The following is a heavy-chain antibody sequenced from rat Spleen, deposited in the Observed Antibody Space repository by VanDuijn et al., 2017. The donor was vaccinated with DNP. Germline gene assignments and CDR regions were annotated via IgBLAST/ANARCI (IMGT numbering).Heavy chain of an antibody. CDR2: ISYDGTNT. V-gene: IGHV5-7*01. J-gene: IGHJ2*01. Sequence: EVQLVESGGGLVQPGRSLKLSCAVSGLTFSDHNMAWVRQAPTKGLEWVATISYDGTNTYYRDSVKGRFTISRDYAKSTLYLQMDSLRSEDTATYYCASRPPPTRGPFDYWGQGVLVTVSS. CDR1: GLTFSDHN. D-gene: IGHD1-4*01. CDR3: ASRPPPTRGPFDY.